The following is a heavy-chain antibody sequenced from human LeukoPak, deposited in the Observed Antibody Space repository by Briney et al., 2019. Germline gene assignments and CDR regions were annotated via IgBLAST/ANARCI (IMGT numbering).Heavy chain of an antibody. CDR2: IKQDGSEK. CDR3: ASDPSSSWYWMDYMDV. CDR1: GFTFSSYW. V-gene: IGHV3-7*01. D-gene: IGHD6-13*01. J-gene: IGHJ6*03. Sequence: GGSLRLSCAASGFTFSSYWMSWVRQAPGKGLEWVANIKQDGSEKYYVDSVKGRFTISRDNAKNSLYLQMNSLRAEDTAVYYCASDPSSSWYWMDYMDVWGKGTTVTISS.